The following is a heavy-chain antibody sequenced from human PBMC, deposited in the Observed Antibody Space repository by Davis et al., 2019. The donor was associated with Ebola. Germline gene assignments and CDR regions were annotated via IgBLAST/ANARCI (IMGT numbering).Heavy chain of an antibody. J-gene: IGHJ6*02. CDR1: GFTVSTYD. CDR2: MDPAGDT. CDR3: ARGGYSYGMDV. Sequence: GESLKISCAASGFTVSTYDMHWVRQPTGKGLEWVSSMDPAGDTYYQDSVKGRFTISRDGARNSLYLQMNSLRAGDTAVYYCARGGYSYGMDVWGQGTTVTVSS. D-gene: IGHD5-18*01. V-gene: IGHV3-13*04.